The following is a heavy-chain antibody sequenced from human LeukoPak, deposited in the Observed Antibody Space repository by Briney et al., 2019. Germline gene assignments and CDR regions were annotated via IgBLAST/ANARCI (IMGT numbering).Heavy chain of an antibody. Sequence: SETLSLTCAVFGGSFSDYFWSWIRQPPGKGLEWIGEIDHSGGTNYNPSLTSRVTISVDTSKKQFSLKVTSVTAADAAVYYCARMRGGGIGYSNYMDVWGKGTTVIVSS. CDR3: ARMRGGGIGYSNYMDV. D-gene: IGHD2-15*01. V-gene: IGHV4-34*01. J-gene: IGHJ6*03. CDR1: GGSFSDYF. CDR2: IDHSGGT.